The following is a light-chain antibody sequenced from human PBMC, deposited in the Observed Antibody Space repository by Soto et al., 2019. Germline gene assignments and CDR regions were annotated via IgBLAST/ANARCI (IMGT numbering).Light chain of an antibody. V-gene: IGLV2-14*03. CDR3: SSYTSGSTPYV. Sequence: QSALTQPASVSGSPGQSITISCTGTSSDVGAYDYVSWYQQYPGKAPKLMIYDVTDRPSGASDRFFGSKSGNTASLTISGLQAEDEADYYCSSYTSGSTPYVFGTGTKLTVL. CDR1: SSDVGAYDY. CDR2: DVT. J-gene: IGLJ1*01.